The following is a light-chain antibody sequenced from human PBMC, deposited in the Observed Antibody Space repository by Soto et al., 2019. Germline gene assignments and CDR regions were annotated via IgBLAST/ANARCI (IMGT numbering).Light chain of an antibody. CDR3: QQRSSAIT. CDR2: DAS. CDR1: QSVSSH. Sequence: VFTQSPATLSLSPGARATLSCRASQSVSSHLAWFQQRPGPAPSLLIYDASNRATGIPARLSGRGSGTDFTLTISSLEPEDFAVYDCQQRSSAITSGQGTRLEIK. V-gene: IGKV3-11*01. J-gene: IGKJ5*01.